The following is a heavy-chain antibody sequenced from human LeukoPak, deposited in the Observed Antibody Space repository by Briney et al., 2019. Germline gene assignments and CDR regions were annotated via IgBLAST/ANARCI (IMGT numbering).Heavy chain of an antibody. CDR1: GYTFTSYG. J-gene: IGHJ2*01. CDR2: ISAYNGNT. CDR3: ARDIPRVVATIGWYFDL. D-gene: IGHD5-12*01. Sequence: GASVKVSCKASGYTFTSYGISWVRQAPGQGLEWMGWISAYNGNTNYAQKLQGRVTMTTDTSTSTAYMELRSLRSDDTAVYYCARDIPRVVATIGWYFDLWGRGTLVTVSS. V-gene: IGHV1-18*01.